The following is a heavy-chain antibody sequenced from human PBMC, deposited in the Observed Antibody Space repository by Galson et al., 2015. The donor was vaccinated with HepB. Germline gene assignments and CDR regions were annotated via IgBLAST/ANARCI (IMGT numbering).Heavy chain of an antibody. CDR1: GFTFGNYA. CDR2: IFHDGGNT. J-gene: IGHJ4*02. Sequence: SLRLSCAASGFTFGNYAMSWFRQAPGTGLEWVSAIFHDGGNTFYADFVKGRFTIYRDNAKNTLFLQMNGLRAEDTAIYYCGKDRVRDGRWSYDYWGQGTLVTVSS. CDR3: GKDRVRDGRWSYDY. V-gene: IGHV3-23*01. D-gene: IGHD5-24*01.